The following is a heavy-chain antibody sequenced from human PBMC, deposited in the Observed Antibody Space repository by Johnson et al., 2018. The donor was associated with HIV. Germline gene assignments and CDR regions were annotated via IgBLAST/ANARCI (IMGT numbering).Heavy chain of an antibody. V-gene: IGHV3-23*04. CDR1: GFTFSSYA. D-gene: IGHD3-22*01. Sequence: VQLVESGGGLVQPGGSLRLSCAASGFTFSSYAMSWVRQDPGKGLEWVSAICGSGGSIYYVDSVKGRFTISRDNAKNSLYLQMNSLRAEDTAVYYCARDPVSHYYDSSGSLDDAFDIWGQGTMVTVSS. CDR3: ARDPVSHYYDSSGSLDDAFDI. J-gene: IGHJ3*02. CDR2: ICGSGGSI.